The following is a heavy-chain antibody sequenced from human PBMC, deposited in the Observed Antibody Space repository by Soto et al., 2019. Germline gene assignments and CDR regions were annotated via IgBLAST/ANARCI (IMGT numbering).Heavy chain of an antibody. V-gene: IGHV3-64D*06. J-gene: IGHJ5*02. CDR2: ISSNGDST. Sequence: GGSLRLSCSASGFTFSMFSMHWVRQAPGKGLEYVSGISSNGDSTYYSDSVKGRVTISRDNSKNTLYLQISSLRAVDTAVYYCVHPRSTVTIPASWGQGTLVTVSS. CDR1: GFTFSMFS. CDR3: VHPRSTVTIPAS. D-gene: IGHD4-4*01.